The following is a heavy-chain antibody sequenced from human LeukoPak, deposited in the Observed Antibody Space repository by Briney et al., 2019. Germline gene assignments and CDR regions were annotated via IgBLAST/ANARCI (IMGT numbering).Heavy chain of an antibody. Sequence: KSGGSLRLSCAASGFTFSSYSMNWVRQAPGKGLEWVSSISSSSSYIYYADSVKGRFTISRDNSKNTLYLQMNSLRAEDTAVYYCAKDRVVPAALYYFDYWGQGTLVTVSS. CDR3: AKDRVVPAALYYFDY. CDR2: ISSSSSYI. D-gene: IGHD2-2*01. CDR1: GFTFSSYS. V-gene: IGHV3-21*01. J-gene: IGHJ4*02.